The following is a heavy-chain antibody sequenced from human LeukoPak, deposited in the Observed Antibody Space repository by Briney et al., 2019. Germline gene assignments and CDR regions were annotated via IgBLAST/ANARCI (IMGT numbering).Heavy chain of an antibody. CDR2: ISTSSSNI. D-gene: IGHD1-26*01. J-gene: IGHJ5*02. CDR1: GFTFSSYS. V-gene: IGHV3-48*04. CDR3: ARYHSGSYRNWFDP. Sequence: GGSLRLSCAASGFTFSSYSMNWVRQAPGKGLEWVSYISTSSSNIHYADSVKGRFTISRDNAKNALYLQMNSLRAEDTAVYYCARYHSGSYRNWFDPWGQGTLVTVSS.